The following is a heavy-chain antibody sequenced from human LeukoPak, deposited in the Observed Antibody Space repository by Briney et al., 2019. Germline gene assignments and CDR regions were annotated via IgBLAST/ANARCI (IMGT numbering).Heavy chain of an antibody. V-gene: IGHV4-31*03. J-gene: IGHJ4*02. CDR3: ARGRTEQWLPRPFDY. CDR2: IYYSGST. Sequence: SETLSLTCTVSGGSISSGGYYWSWIRQHPGKGLEWIGYIYYSGSTYYNPSLKSRVTISVDTSKNQFSLKLSSVTAADTAVYYCARGRTEQWLPRPFDYWGQGTLVTVSS. D-gene: IGHD6-19*01. CDR1: GGSISSGGYY.